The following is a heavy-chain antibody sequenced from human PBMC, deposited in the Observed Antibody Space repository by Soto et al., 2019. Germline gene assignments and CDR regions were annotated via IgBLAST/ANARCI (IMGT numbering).Heavy chain of an antibody. CDR1: GYSFTSYW. Sequence: GESLKISCKGSGYSFTSYWISWVRQMPGKGLEWMGRIDPSDSYTNYSPSFQGHVTISADKSISTAYLQWSSLKASDTAMYYCGGQELVPSPHPYYYGTDVWGQGTTVTVSS. CDR3: GGQELVPSPHPYYYGTDV. V-gene: IGHV5-10-1*01. CDR2: IDPSDSYT. D-gene: IGHD6-6*01. J-gene: IGHJ6*02.